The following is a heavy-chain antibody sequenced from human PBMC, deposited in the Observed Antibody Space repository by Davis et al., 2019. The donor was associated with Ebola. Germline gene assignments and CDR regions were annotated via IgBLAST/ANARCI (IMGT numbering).Heavy chain of an antibody. D-gene: IGHD3-10*01. CDR2: IYYSGST. CDR3: VRGGARTYVYGSGRYSFVYYFDY. CDR1: GGSISSSSYY. V-gene: IGHV4-39*01. Sequence: SEALSLTCAVSGGSISSSSYYWGWIRQPPGKGLEWIGSIYYSGSTYYNPSLKSRVTISVDTSKNQFSLELSSVTAADTAVYYCVRGGARTYVYGSGRYSFVYYFDYWGQGTLVTVSS. J-gene: IGHJ4*02.